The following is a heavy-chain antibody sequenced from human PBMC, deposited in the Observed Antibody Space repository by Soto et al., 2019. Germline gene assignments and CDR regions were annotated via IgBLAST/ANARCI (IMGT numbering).Heavy chain of an antibody. J-gene: IGHJ4*02. D-gene: IGHD5-12*01. CDR1: GYTFTSYD. CDR2: MNPNSGNT. V-gene: IGHV1-8*01. Sequence: ASVKVSCKASGYTFTSYDINWVRQATGQGLEWMGWMNPNSGNTGYAQKFQGRVTMTRNTSISTAYMELSSLRSEDTAVYYCARDLDPTRGYSGYDTRYYFDYWGQGTLVTVSS. CDR3: ARDLDPTRGYSGYDTRYYFDY.